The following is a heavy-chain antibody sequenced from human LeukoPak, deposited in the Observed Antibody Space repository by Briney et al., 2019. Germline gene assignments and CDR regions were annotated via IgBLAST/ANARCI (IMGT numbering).Heavy chain of an antibody. CDR3: ARELFGSGSCPDY. D-gene: IGHD3-10*01. Sequence: GGSLRLSCTAPGFTFSSYAIHWIRQAPGTGLEWVALVWHDGSNRYYSEAVKGRFTISRDNSKNTVYLQINSLRAEDTAVYYCARELFGSGSCPDYWGQGTRVTVSS. CDR1: GFTFSSYA. V-gene: IGHV3-33*01. J-gene: IGHJ4*02. CDR2: VWHDGSNR.